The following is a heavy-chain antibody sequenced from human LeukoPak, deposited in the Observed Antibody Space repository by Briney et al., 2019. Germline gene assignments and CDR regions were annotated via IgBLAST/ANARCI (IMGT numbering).Heavy chain of an antibody. Sequence: SETLSLTCTVSGGSISSYYWSWIRQPPGKGLEWIGYTYYSGSTNYNPSLKSRVTISVDTSKNQFSLKLSSVTAADTAVYYCARWSGYYPYYYYYGMDVWGQGTTVTVSS. J-gene: IGHJ6*02. CDR2: TYYSGST. CDR3: ARWSGYYPYYYYYGMDV. CDR1: GGSISSYY. V-gene: IGHV4-59*08. D-gene: IGHD3-3*01.